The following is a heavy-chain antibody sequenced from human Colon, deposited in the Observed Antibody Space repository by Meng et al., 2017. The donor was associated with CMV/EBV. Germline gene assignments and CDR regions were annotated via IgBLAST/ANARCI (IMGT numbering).Heavy chain of an antibody. J-gene: IGHJ4*02. V-gene: IGHV5-51*01. CDR3: ASGAGAYCSSTSCYFDQ. Sequence: GGSLRLSCQATGGTFSNHCIAWVRQMPGKGLQWMGMVYPGDSDTRYSPSFQGHLTMSVDKSTSTAHLQWSSLKASDSAMYYCASGAGAYCSSTSCYFDQWGQGTLVTVSS. D-gene: IGHD2-2*01. CDR1: GGTFSNHC. CDR2: VYPGDSDT.